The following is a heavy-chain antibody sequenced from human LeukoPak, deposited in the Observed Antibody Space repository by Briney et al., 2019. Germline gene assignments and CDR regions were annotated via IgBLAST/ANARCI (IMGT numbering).Heavy chain of an antibody. CDR1: GGSISSGGYY. Sequence: SQTLSLTCTVSGGSISSGGYYWSWIRQPAGKGLEWIGRIYTSGSTNYNPSLKSRVTISVDTSKNQFSLKLSSVTAADTAVYYCARAPTRITIFGVVNLNAFDIWGQGTMVTVSS. CDR2: IYTSGST. CDR3: ARAPTRITIFGVVNLNAFDI. J-gene: IGHJ3*02. D-gene: IGHD3-3*01. V-gene: IGHV4-61*02.